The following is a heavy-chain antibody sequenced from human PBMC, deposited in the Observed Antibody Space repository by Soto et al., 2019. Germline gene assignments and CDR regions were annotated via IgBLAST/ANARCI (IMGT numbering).Heavy chain of an antibody. V-gene: IGHV1-69*13. CDR3: ARDAGDGYNFHYYYGMDV. J-gene: IGHJ6*02. Sequence: SVKVSCKASGGTFSSYAISWVRQAPGQGLEWMGGIIPIFGTANYAQKFQGRVTITADESTSTAYMELSSLRSEDTAVYYCARDAGDGYNFHYYYGMDVWGQGTTVTSP. CDR2: IIPIFGTA. D-gene: IGHD5-12*01. CDR1: GGTFSSYA.